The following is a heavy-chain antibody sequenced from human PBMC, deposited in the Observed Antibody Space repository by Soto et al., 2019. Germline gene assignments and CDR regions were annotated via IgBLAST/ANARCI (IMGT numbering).Heavy chain of an antibody. D-gene: IGHD2-2*01. V-gene: IGHV3-66*01. J-gene: IGHJ5*02. CDR1: GFTVSSNY. CDR3: ARGGCSSTSCYDGGWFDP. CDR2: IYSGGST. Sequence: GWSLRLSCAASGFTVSSNYMSWVRQAPGKGLEWVSVIYSGGSTYYADSVKGRFTISRDNSKNTLYLQMNSLRAEDTAVYYCARGGCSSTSCYDGGWFDPWGQGTLVTVSS.